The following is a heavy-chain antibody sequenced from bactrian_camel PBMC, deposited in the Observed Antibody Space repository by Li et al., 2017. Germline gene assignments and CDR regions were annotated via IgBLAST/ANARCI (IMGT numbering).Heavy chain of an antibody. CDR3: ATDLNWQNY. D-gene: IGHD7*01. CDR1: RYSDSRRC. V-gene: IGHV3S1*01. CDR2: IYTGDGMT. J-gene: IGHJ4*01. Sequence: HVQLVESGGGLVQPGGSLRHSCAGFRYSDSRRCMGWFRQAVGKGREGVAAIYTGDGMTYYSDSVKGRFTISRDSAKTTLYLQMNSLKSEDTALYYCATDLNWQNYWGQGTQVTVS.